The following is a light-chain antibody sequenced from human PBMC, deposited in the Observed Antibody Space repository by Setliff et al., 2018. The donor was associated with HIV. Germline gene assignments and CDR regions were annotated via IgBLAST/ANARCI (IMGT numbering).Light chain of an antibody. CDR3: CSYAGGDTWI. Sequence: QSVLTQPASVSGSPGQSITISCTGSSSDIGDYESVSWYQQHPGEVPKLMIYDVTKRPSGVSNRFSASKSGSTASLTISGLQAEDEAHYYCCSYAGGDTWIFGGGTQLTVL. CDR1: SSDIGDYES. V-gene: IGLV2-23*02. CDR2: DVT. J-gene: IGLJ2*01.